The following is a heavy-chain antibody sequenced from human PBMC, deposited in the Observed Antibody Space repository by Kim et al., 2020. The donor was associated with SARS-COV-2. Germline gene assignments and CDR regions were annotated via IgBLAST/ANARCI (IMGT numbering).Heavy chain of an antibody. CDR3: ARSITDIVVVPAAMGRAFDI. D-gene: IGHD2-2*01. Sequence: RVTISVDTSKNQFSLKLSSVTAADTAVYYCARSITDIVVVPAAMGRAFDIWGQGTMVTVSS. J-gene: IGHJ3*02. V-gene: IGHV4-59*01.